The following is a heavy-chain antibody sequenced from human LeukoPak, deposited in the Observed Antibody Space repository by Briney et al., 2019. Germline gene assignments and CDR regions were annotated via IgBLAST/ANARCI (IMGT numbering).Heavy chain of an antibody. Sequence: ASVKVSYEASGYTFTSFGISWVRQAPGQGLEWMGWITAYNDNTNYAQKLQGRVTMTTETSTSTAYMELRSLRSDATAVYYCARAFLLFGEPSHSDYWGQGTLVTASS. CDR2: ITAYNDNT. V-gene: IGHV1-18*01. CDR3: ARAFLLFGEPSHSDY. D-gene: IGHD3-10*02. CDR1: GYTFTSFG. J-gene: IGHJ4*02.